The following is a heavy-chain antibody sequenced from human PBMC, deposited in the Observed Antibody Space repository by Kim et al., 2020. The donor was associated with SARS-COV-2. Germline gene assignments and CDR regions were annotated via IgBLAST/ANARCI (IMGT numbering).Heavy chain of an antibody. CDR2: MNPNSGNT. CDR3: ARGRKGYSSRKDDY. J-gene: IGHJ4*02. V-gene: IGHV1-8*01. CDR1: GYTFTSYD. D-gene: IGHD6-13*01. Sequence: ASVKVSCKASGYTFTSYDINWVRQATGQGLEWMGWMNPNSGNTCYAQKFQGRVTMTRNTSISTAYMELSSLRSEDTAVYYCARGRKGYSSRKDDYWGQGTLVTVSS.